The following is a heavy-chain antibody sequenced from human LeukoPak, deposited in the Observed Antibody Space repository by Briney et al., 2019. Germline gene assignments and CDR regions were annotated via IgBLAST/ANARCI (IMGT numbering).Heavy chain of an antibody. CDR3: TTIKRGNIFGYFDF. CDR2: VFDSGRT. V-gene: IGHV4-59*11. J-gene: IGHJ4*02. CDR1: GGSMTTHH. D-gene: IGHD5-18*01. Sequence: SETLSLTCTVSGGSMTTHHWNWIRQTPGKGLEWIGYVFDSGRTKENPSLKSRVTLSADTFKNQLSLRLSSVTAADTAVYYCTTIKRGNIFGYFDFWGQGILVTVSS.